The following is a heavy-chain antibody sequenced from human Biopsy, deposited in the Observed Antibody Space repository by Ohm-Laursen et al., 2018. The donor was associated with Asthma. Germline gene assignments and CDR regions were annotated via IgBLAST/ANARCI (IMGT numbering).Heavy chain of an antibody. CDR1: GGTFRTYA. J-gene: IGHJ4*02. V-gene: IGHV1-69*13. CDR2: IIPIFGTP. CDR3: ARSYCGGDCFSPFDY. Sequence: SVKVSCKASGGTFRTYAFNWVRQAPGQGLEWMGGIIPIFGTPSYAQNFQSRLTITAGDSTSTVYMELSSLRSEDTAMYYCARSYCGGDCFSPFDYWGQGTLVTVSS. D-gene: IGHD2-21*01.